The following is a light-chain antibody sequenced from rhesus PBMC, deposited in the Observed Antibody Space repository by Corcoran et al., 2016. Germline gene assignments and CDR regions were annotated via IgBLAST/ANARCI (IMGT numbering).Light chain of an antibody. CDR3: QQHNSYPT. V-gene: IGKV1-44*03. Sequence: DIQMTQSPSALSASVGDRVTISCRASQNIYSNLAWYQQKPGKAPKLLIYVASSLQIGIPSRFSVIGSGTDFTLTISSLQPEDSAAYDCQQHNSYPTFGQGTKVEIK. CDR2: VAS. CDR1: QNIYSN. J-gene: IGKJ1*01.